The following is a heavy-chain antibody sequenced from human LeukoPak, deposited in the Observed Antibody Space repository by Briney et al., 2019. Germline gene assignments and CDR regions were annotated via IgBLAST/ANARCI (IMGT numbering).Heavy chain of an antibody. CDR1: GFTFNNYV. CDR3: AKVGSGYYDHLDF. V-gene: IGHV3-23*01. CDR2: ITDSSTST. J-gene: IGHJ4*02. Sequence: PGGSLRLSCAASGFTFNNYVMNWVRQAPGKGLEWVSAITDSSTSTYHADSVRGRFTISRDNSKNTQYLQMSSLRVEDTAVYYCAKVGSGYYDHLDFWGQGILVTVSS. D-gene: IGHD3-22*01.